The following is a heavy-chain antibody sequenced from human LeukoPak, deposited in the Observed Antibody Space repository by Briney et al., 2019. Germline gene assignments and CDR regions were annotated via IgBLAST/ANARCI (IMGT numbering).Heavy chain of an antibody. Sequence: GASVNVSCKASGGTFSSYAISWVRQAPGQGLEWMGGIIPIFGTANYAQKFQGRVTITADESTSTAYMELSSLRSEDTAVYYCARARDGYKMGHYFDYWGQGTLVTVSS. CDR2: IIPIFGTA. J-gene: IGHJ4*02. V-gene: IGHV1-69*13. CDR3: ARARDGYKMGHYFDY. CDR1: GGTFSSYA. D-gene: IGHD5-24*01.